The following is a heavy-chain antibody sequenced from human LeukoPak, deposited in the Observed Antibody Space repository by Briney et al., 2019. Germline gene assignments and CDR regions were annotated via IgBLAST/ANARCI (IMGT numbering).Heavy chain of an antibody. J-gene: IGHJ2*01. CDR3: TRAGSYGYYWYFDL. CDR1: GDSVSGDSAT. D-gene: IGHD5-18*01. CDR2: TYYRSKWYN. V-gene: IGHV6-1*01. Sequence: SQTLSLTCAISGDSVSGDSATWNWIRQSPSRGLEWLGRTYYRSKWYNDYAVSVKSRITINPDTSKNQFSLQLNSVTPEDTAVYYCTRAGSYGYYWYFDLWGRGTLVTVSS.